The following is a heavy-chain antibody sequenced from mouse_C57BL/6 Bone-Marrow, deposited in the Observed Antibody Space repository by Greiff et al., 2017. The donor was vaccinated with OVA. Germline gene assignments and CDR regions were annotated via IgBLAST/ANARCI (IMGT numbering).Heavy chain of an antibody. CDR1: GYTFTSYW. J-gene: IGHJ2*01. D-gene: IGHD1-1*01. Sequence: QVQLQQPGAELVKPGASVKMSCKASGYTFTSYWITWVKPRPGQGLEWIGDIYPGSGSTNYNEKFKSKATLTVDTSSSTAYMQLSSLTSEDSAVYYCARFITTVVADYWGQGTTLTVSS. CDR2: IYPGSGST. V-gene: IGHV1-55*01. CDR3: ARFITTVVADY.